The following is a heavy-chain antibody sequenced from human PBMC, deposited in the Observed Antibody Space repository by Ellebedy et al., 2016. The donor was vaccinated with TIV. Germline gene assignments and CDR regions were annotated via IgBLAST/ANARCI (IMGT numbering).Heavy chain of an antibody. Sequence: SETLSLXXTVSGGSVSSGSYYWSWIRQPPGKGLEWTGYIYYSGSTNYNPSLKSRVTISVDTSKNQFSLKLRSVTAADTAVYYCAREWPHSGSSWYGPFDYWGQGTLVTVSS. V-gene: IGHV4-61*01. J-gene: IGHJ4*02. CDR1: GGSVSSGSYY. D-gene: IGHD6-13*01. CDR2: IYYSGST. CDR3: AREWPHSGSSWYGPFDY.